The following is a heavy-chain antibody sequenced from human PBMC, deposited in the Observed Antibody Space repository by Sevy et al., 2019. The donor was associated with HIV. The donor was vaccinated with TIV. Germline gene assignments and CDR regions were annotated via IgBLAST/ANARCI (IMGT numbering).Heavy chain of an antibody. D-gene: IGHD4-17*01. Sequence: GGSLRLSCAASGFTFSTYGMHWGRQAPGKGLEWVAVMWFDGSNTYYADSVKGRFTISRDIAKNTLHLQMNSLRAEDTAVYYCARDLEFYDYGDYGPAFMPDYWGQGTLVTVSS. CDR1: GFTFSTYG. V-gene: IGHV3-33*01. J-gene: IGHJ4*02. CDR3: ARDLEFYDYGDYGPAFMPDY. CDR2: MWFDGSNT.